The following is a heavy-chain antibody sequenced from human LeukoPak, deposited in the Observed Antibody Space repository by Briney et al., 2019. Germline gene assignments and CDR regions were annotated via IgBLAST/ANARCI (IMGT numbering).Heavy chain of an antibody. D-gene: IGHD2-21*02. CDR3: ARTHIVVVTAPGAFDI. CDR1: EFTFSNYA. J-gene: IGHJ3*02. Sequence: GGSLRLSCAASEFTFSNYAMAWVRHGPGKGRKWDSTISGSGTATYYADAVKGRFTISRDNSKNTLYLQLNSLRAEDTAVSNCARTHIVVVTAPGAFDIWGKETMVTVSS. V-gene: IGHV3-23*01. CDR2: ISGSGTAT.